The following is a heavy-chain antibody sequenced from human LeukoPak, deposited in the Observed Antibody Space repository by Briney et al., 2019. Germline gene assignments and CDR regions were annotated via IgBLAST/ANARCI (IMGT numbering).Heavy chain of an antibody. D-gene: IGHD1-26*01. Sequence: PGGSLRLSCAASGFTFSNYGMSWVRQAPGKGLEWVSAISGSGGSTYYADSVKGRFTISRDNSKNTLYLQMNSLRAEDTAVYYCAKGSLVGATQMGFFDYWGQGTLVTVSS. V-gene: IGHV3-23*01. CDR3: AKGSLVGATQMGFFDY. CDR2: ISGSGGST. CDR1: GFTFSNYG. J-gene: IGHJ4*02.